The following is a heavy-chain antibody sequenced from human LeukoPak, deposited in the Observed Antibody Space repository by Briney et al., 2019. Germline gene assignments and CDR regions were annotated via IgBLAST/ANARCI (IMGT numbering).Heavy chain of an antibody. J-gene: IGHJ5*02. CDR2: ISSSGSTI. V-gene: IGHV3-48*03. D-gene: IGHD6-13*01. CDR3: AKENWYLYNNNWYKTWFDP. Sequence: PGRSLRLSCAASGFTFSSYEMNWVRQAPGKGLEWVSYISSSGSTIYYADSVKGRFTISRDNAKNTLYLQMNSLRAEDTAIYYCAKENWYLYNNNWYKTWFDPWGQGTLVTVSS. CDR1: GFTFSSYE.